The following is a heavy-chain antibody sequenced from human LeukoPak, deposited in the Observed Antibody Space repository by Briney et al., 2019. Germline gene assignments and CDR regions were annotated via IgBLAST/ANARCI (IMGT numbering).Heavy chain of an antibody. CDR1: GGSISSSSYY. J-gene: IGHJ6*03. Sequence: SETLSLTCTVSGGSISSSSYYWGWIRQPPGKGLEWIGSIYYSGSTYYNPSLKSRVTISVDTSKNQFSLKLSSVTAADTAVYYCARSPPPVGWLDYYYMDVWGKGTTVTISS. CDR2: IYYSGST. CDR3: ARSPPPVGWLDYYYMDV. D-gene: IGHD2-15*01. V-gene: IGHV4-39*07.